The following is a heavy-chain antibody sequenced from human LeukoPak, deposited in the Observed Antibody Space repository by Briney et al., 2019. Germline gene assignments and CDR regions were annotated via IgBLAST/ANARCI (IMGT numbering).Heavy chain of an antibody. CDR3: ARVAGPDDFWSGYRYFDY. CDR1: GGTFSSYA. J-gene: IGHJ4*02. D-gene: IGHD3-3*01. Sequence: ASVKVSCKASGGTFSSYAISWVRQAPGQGLEWMGGIIPIFGTANYAQKFQGRVTMTTDTSTSTAYMELRSLRSDDTAVYYCARVAGPDDFWSGYRYFDYWGQGTLVTVSS. V-gene: IGHV1-69*05. CDR2: IIPIFGTA.